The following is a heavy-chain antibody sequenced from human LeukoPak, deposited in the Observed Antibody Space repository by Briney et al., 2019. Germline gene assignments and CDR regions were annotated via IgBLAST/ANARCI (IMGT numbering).Heavy chain of an antibody. J-gene: IGHJ4*02. V-gene: IGHV3-43*01. Sequence: GGSLRLSCAASGFTFEDFTMHWVRQVPRKGLEWVSLISWHGVTTYYADSVKGRFTISRDDSKNSLHLQLNSLRAEDSALYYRAKERSAFFDFWGQGTLVTVAS. CDR2: ISWHGVTT. CDR1: GFTFEDFT. CDR3: AKERSAFFDF. D-gene: IGHD3-3*01.